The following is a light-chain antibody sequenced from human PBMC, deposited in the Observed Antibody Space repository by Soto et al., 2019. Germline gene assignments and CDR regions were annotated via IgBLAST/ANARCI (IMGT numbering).Light chain of an antibody. J-gene: IGKJ1*01. CDR3: QQYGSSPWT. Sequence: GDRVTITCRASQSINIWLAWYQQKPGKAPKVLIYDASSLKSGVPSRFSGSGSGTDFTLTISRLEPEDFAVYYCQQYGSSPWTFGQGTKVDIK. CDR1: QSINIW. CDR2: DAS. V-gene: IGKV1-5*01.